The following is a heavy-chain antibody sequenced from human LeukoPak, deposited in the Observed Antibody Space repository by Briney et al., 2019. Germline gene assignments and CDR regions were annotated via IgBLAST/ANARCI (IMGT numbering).Heavy chain of an antibody. CDR2: INQDETEK. V-gene: IGHV3-7*03. J-gene: IGHJ4*02. Sequence: GGSLRLSCGASGFTFSSYWMSWVRQAPGKGLEWVATINQDETEKYYVDSVTGRFTISRDNSKNTLYLQMNGLRAEDTAVYYCARGPPFDYWGQGTLVTVSS. CDR1: GFTFSSYW. CDR3: ARGPPFDY.